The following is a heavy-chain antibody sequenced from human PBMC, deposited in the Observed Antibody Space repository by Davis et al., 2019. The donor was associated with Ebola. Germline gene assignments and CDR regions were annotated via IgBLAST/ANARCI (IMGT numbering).Heavy chain of an antibody. J-gene: IGHJ6*03. CDR2: IIPILGIA. Sequence: SVTVSCKASGGTFSSYAISWVRQAPGQGLEWMGGIIPILGIANYAQKLQGRVTITADKSTSTAYMELSSLRSEDTAVYYCGAAAGFSYYYYYYMDVWGKGTTVTVSS. D-gene: IGHD6-13*01. CDR1: GGTFSSYA. V-gene: IGHV1-69*10. CDR3: GAAAGFSYYYYYYMDV.